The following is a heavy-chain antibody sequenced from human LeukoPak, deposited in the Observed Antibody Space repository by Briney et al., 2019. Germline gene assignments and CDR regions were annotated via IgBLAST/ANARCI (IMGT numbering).Heavy chain of an antibody. Sequence: SETLSLTCTVSGGSISSYYWSWIRQPAGKGLEWIGRIYATGSTNYNPSLKSRVSMSLDTSKNQFSLRLSSVTAADTAVYYCARAPSYSYYFDYWSQGTLVTVSS. D-gene: IGHD3-10*01. V-gene: IGHV4-4*07. CDR3: ARAPSYSYYFDY. J-gene: IGHJ4*02. CDR2: IYATGST. CDR1: GGSISSYY.